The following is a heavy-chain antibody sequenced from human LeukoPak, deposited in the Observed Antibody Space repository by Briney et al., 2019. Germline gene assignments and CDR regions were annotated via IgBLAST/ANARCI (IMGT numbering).Heavy chain of an antibody. V-gene: IGHV3-48*03. CDR1: GFIFRTYE. J-gene: IGHJ6*04. D-gene: IGHD3-10*02. CDR2: ISSSGSTI. CDR3: AELGITMIGGV. Sequence: GGSLRLSCAASGFIFRTYEMNWVRQAPGKGLEWVSYISSSGSTIYYADSVKGRFTISRDNAKNSLYLQMNSLRAEDTAVYYCAELGITMIGGVWGKGTTVTISS.